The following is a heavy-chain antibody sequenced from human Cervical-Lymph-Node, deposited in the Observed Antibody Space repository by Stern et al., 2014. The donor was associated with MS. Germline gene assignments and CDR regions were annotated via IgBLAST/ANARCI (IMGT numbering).Heavy chain of an antibody. Sequence: QVQLQESGPGLVKPSQTLSLTCTVSGGSIRSGDHDWSWIRHLPGKGLEWIGNIHKSGNTNYNPSLRSRVIMSLDTSENHLSLKLTSVTVADTAVYYCAREEAGYYDAFDIWGQGTMVTVSS. D-gene: IGHD1-26*01. CDR3: AREEAGYYDAFDI. CDR2: IHKSGNT. CDR1: GGSIRSGDHD. V-gene: IGHV4-31*03. J-gene: IGHJ3*02.